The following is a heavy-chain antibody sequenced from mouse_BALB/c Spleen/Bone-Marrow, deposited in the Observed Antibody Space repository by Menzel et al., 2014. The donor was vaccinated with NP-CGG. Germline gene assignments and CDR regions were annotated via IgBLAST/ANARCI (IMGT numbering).Heavy chain of an antibody. Sequence: EVKLRESGPELVKPGASMRISCRASGYSFTAYTMNWVKQSHGKNLEWIGLINPYNGGTSYNQKFKGKATLTVDKSSSTAYMELLSLTSEDSAVYYCASWSTTGAMDYWGQGTSVTVSS. D-gene: IGHD5-1*01. CDR3: ASWSTTGAMDY. J-gene: IGHJ4*01. V-gene: IGHV1-18*01. CDR2: INPYNGGT. CDR1: GYSFTAYT.